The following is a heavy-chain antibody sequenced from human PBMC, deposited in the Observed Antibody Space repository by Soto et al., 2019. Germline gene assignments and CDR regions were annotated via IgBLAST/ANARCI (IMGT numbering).Heavy chain of an antibody. CDR2: IDQDGSEK. Sequence: EVQLVESGGGLVQPGGSLRLSCAASGFTFSNYWMSWVRQAPGKGQEWVANIDQDGSEKYYVDSVKGRFTISRDNAKNSLYLQMNSLRAEDTAVYYCARRGAVSTSSSFYWGQGTVVTVSS. CDR3: ARRGAVSTSSSFY. CDR1: GFTFSNYW. D-gene: IGHD6-6*01. J-gene: IGHJ4*02. V-gene: IGHV3-7*01.